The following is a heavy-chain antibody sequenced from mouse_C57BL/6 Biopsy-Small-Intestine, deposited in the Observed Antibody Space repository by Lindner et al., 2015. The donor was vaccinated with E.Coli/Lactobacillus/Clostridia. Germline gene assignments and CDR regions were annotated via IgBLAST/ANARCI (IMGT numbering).Heavy chain of an antibody. CDR2: INPNGGST. CDR3: AREGGYNYGFASRF. J-gene: IGHJ4*01. D-gene: IGHD1-1*02. V-gene: IGHV1-64*01. Sequence: SVKVSCKTSGYTFTDYFVHWVRQAPGQGLEWMGWINPNGGSTNYAQNFQGRVTMTSDTALRTIYMELSRLRSDDTAIYYCAREGGYNYGFASRFWGQGTQVSVSS. CDR1: GYTFTDYF.